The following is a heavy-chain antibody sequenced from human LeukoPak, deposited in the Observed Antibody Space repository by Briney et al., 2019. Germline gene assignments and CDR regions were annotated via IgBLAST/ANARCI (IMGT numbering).Heavy chain of an antibody. V-gene: IGHV3-66*02. CDR1: GFAVSTNY. CDR2: IYSDGST. D-gene: IGHD1-26*01. CDR3: ARDQRSESYYPWGWFDP. J-gene: IGHJ5*02. Sequence: GGSLRLSCAASGFAVSTNYLSWVRQAPGKGLEWVSVIYSDGSTYYTDSVKGRFTISRDNSKNTLYLQMNNLRPEDTAVYYCARDQRSESYYPWGWFDPWGQGTLVTVSS.